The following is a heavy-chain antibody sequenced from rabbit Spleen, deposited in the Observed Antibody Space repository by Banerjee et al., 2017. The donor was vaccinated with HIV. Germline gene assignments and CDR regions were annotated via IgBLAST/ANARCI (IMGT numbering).Heavy chain of an antibody. CDR3: VREAAYYFNL. V-gene: IGHV1S40*01. CDR1: GFSFSSNW. J-gene: IGHJ4*01. CDR2: IDTNDGDT. D-gene: IGHD4-1*01. Sequence: QSLEESGGDLVKPGASLTLTCTASGFSFSSNWICWVRQAPGKGLEWIACIDTNDGDTDYANWPKGRFTISKTSSTTVTLQMTSLTAADTATYFCVREAAYYFNLWGPGTLVTVS.